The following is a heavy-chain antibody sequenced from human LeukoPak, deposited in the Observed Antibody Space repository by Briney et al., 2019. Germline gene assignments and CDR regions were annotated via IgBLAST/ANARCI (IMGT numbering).Heavy chain of an antibody. V-gene: IGHV1-18*01. CDR2: ISAYNGNT. CDR1: GYTFTTYG. Sequence: GASVKVSCKASGYTFTTYGITWVRQAPGQGLECMGWISAYNGNTNYAQRVQGRVTMTTDTSTGTAYMELRSLRSDDTAVYYCARDDERRLSYFDYWGQGTLVTVSS. CDR3: ARDDERRLSYFDY. J-gene: IGHJ4*02. D-gene: IGHD4-17*01.